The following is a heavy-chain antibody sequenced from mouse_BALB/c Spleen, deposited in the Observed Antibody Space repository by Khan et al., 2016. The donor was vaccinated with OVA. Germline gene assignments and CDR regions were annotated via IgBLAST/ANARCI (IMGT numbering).Heavy chain of an antibody. CDR1: GYTFTTYT. CDR3: AREGAYYRSDGWFSY. CDR2: INPSNGYT. D-gene: IGHD2-14*01. V-gene: IGHV1-4*01. J-gene: IGHJ3*01. Sequence: VQLQESGAKLARPGASVKMSCKASGYTFTTYTMHWVKQRPGQGLEWIGYINPSNGYTNYNQKFKDKSTLTADKSSSTAYMQLSSLTSDYSAVYYCAREGAYYRSDGWFSYWGQGTLVTVSA.